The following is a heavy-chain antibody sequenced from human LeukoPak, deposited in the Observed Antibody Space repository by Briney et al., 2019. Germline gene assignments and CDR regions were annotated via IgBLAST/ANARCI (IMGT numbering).Heavy chain of an antibody. Sequence: SEKVSCKASGGSFSSYTISWVRQAPGQGLDWMGRIITILGIANYAQKFHGRVTITADKSTSTAYMELSSLRSEDTAVYYCAREDYMDVWGKGTTVTVSS. CDR1: GGSFSSYT. CDR3: AREDYMDV. V-gene: IGHV1-69*04. J-gene: IGHJ6*03. CDR2: IITILGIA.